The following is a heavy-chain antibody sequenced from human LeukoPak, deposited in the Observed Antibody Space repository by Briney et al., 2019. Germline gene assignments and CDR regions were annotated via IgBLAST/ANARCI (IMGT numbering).Heavy chain of an antibody. J-gene: IGHJ4*02. CDR2: INHSGST. Sequence: PSETLSLTCAVCGGSFSGYYWSWIRQPPGKGLEWIGEINHSGSTNYNPSLKSRVTISVDTSKNQFSLKLSSVTAADTAVYYCARDLYYYDSSDVDYWGQGTLVTVSS. CDR1: GGSFSGYY. V-gene: IGHV4-34*01. D-gene: IGHD3-22*01. CDR3: ARDLYYYDSSDVDY.